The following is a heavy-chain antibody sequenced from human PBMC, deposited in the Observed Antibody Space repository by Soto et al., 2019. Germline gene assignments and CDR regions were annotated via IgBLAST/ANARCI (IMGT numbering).Heavy chain of an antibody. CDR2: IIPIFGTA. J-gene: IGHJ3*02. D-gene: IGHD3-22*01. Sequence: QVQLVQSGAEVKKPGSSVKVSCKASGGTFSSYAISWVRQAPGQGLEWMGGIIPIFGTANYAQKFQGRVTITADKSTSTAYMALSRRRSEDTAVYYCARGRLGYYDSSGYYYGNDAFDIWGQGTMVTVSS. CDR1: GGTFSSYA. CDR3: ARGRLGYYDSSGYYYGNDAFDI. V-gene: IGHV1-69*06.